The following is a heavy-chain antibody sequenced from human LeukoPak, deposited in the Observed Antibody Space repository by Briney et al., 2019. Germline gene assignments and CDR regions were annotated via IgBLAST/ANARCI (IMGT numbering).Heavy chain of an antibody. CDR2: ISSSSSTI. J-gene: IGHJ4*02. CDR1: GFTFSDFW. D-gene: IGHD1-26*01. Sequence: PGGSLRLSCAASGFTFSDFWMHWVRQAPGKGLEWVSYISSSSSTIYYADSVKGRFTISRDNAKNSLYLQMNSLRAEDTAVYYCARERSIGSLDYWGQGTLVTVSS. CDR3: ARERSIGSLDY. V-gene: IGHV3-48*04.